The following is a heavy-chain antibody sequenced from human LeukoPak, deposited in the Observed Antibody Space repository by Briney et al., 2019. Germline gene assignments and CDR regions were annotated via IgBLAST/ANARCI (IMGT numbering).Heavy chain of an antibody. Sequence: SETLSLTCTVSGGSISSGDYYWNWIRQHPGRGLEWIGYIYYSGSTYYNPSLKSRVTISVDTSKNQFSLKLSSVTAADTAVYYCARDLLYYDTSAYYPPGAFDIWGQGTMVTVSS. V-gene: IGHV4-31*03. CDR1: GGSISSGDYY. D-gene: IGHD3-22*01. CDR3: ARDLLYYDTSAYYPPGAFDI. J-gene: IGHJ3*02. CDR2: IYYSGST.